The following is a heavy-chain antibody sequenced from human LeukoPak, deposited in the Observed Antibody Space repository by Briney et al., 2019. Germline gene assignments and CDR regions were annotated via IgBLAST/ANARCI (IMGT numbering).Heavy chain of an antibody. CDR1: GFTFSSYG. Sequence: GRSLRLSCAASGFTFSSYGMHWVRQAPGKGLVWVSRIKFDGSSTTYADSEKGRFTISRDNAKNTLYLQMNSLRAEDTAVYYCARGAEGHNYGEFDRWGQGTLVTVSS. J-gene: IGHJ5*02. V-gene: IGHV3-74*01. CDR3: ARGAEGHNYGEFDR. D-gene: IGHD5-18*01. CDR2: IKFDGSST.